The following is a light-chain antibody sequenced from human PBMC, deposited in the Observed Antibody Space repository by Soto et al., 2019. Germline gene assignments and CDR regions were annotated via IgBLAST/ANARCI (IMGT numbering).Light chain of an antibody. J-gene: IGKJ2*01. CDR2: DAS. CDR1: QSVTIN. Sequence: EIVMTQSPATLSVSPGERATLSCRASQSVTINFAWYQQKPGQAPRLLIYDASTRATGIPARFSGSGSGTDFTLTIRSLQSEDFAVYYCQQYNYWPMYTFGQGTKLEI. V-gene: IGKV3-15*01. CDR3: QQYNYWPMYT.